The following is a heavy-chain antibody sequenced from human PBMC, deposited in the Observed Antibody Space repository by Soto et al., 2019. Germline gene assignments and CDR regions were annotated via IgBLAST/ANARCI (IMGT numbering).Heavy chain of an antibody. V-gene: IGHV1-69*01. J-gene: IGHJ6*02. D-gene: IGHD6-19*01. CDR1: GGTFSSYA. CDR2: IIPIFGTA. CDR3: ARGVAVAGLYYYYGMDV. Sequence: QVQLVQSGAEVKKPGSSVKVSCKASGGTFSSYAISWVRQAPGQGLEWMGGIIPIFGTANYAQKFQGRVTITADEYTSTAYMELSSLRSEDTAVYYCARGVAVAGLYYYYGMDVWGQGTTVTVAS.